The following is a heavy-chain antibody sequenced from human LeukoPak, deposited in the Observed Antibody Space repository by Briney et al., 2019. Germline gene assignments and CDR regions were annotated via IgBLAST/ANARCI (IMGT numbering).Heavy chain of an antibody. D-gene: IGHD6-13*01. CDR3: AKDASSSWYKEAFDI. J-gene: IGHJ3*02. CDR2: ISWNSGSI. V-gene: IGHV3-9*01. CDR1: GFTFDDYA. Sequence: PGMSLRLSCAASGFTFDDYAMHWVRQAPGKGLEWVSGISWNSGSIGYADSVKGRFTISRDNAKNSLYLQMNSLRAEDTALYYCAKDASSSWYKEAFDIWGQGTMVTVSS.